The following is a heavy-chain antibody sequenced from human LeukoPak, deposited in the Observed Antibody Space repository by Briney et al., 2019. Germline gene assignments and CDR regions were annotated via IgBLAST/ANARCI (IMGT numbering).Heavy chain of an antibody. CDR1: GFTFSSYA. J-gene: IGHJ4*02. Sequence: AGGSLRLSCAASGFTFSSYAMTWVRQPPGKGLEGVPSITGSTGSTYYADSVKGRFTISRDNSKNTLYLQMNSLRAEDTAVYYCAKRYSGSSGLYNFDYWGQGTLVTVSS. CDR3: AKRYSGSSGLYNFDY. V-gene: IGHV3-23*01. D-gene: IGHD1-26*01. CDR2: ITGSTGST.